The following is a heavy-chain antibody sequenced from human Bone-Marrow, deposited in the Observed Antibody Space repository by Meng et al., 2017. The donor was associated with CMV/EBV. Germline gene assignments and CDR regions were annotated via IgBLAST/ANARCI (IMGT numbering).Heavy chain of an antibody. CDR2: IYYSGST. CDR3: ARVMDWNYRAYFDY. J-gene: IGHJ4*02. V-gene: IGHV4-39*07. CDR1: GFTFSSYS. Sequence: ESLKISCAASGFTFSSYSMNWVRQAPGKGLEWIGSIYYSGSTYYNPSLKSRVTISVDTSKNQFSLKLSSVTAADTAVYYCARVMDWNYRAYFDYWGQGTLVTVSS. D-gene: IGHD1-7*01.